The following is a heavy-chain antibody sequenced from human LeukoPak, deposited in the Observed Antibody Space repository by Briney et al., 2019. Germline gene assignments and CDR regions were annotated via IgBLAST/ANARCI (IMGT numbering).Heavy chain of an antibody. CDR3: ARGFFDNSGFSNPFDC. J-gene: IGHJ4*02. CDR1: GVSITSSY. V-gene: IGHV4-59*01. CDR2: IYYKGNT. D-gene: IGHD3-22*01. Sequence: PSETLSLTCSVSGVSITSSYWSWIRQAPGKGPEWIGYIYYKGNTRYNPSLSSRVSLSIDASKSQLSLRLSSVTAADTAVYYCARGFFDNSGFSNPFDCWGQGTLVTVSS.